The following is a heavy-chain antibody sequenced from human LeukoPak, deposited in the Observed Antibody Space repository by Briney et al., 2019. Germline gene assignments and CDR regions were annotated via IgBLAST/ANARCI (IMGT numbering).Heavy chain of an antibody. CDR1: GFTFSSYE. Sequence: PGGSLRLSCAASGFTFSSYEMNWVHQAPGKGLEWVSYISSSGSTIYYADSVKGRFTISRDNAKNSLYLQMNSLRAEDTAVYYCARDERFPATTVDYWGQGTLVTVSS. D-gene: IGHD5-12*01. V-gene: IGHV3-48*03. CDR3: ARDERFPATTVDY. J-gene: IGHJ4*02. CDR2: ISSSGSTI.